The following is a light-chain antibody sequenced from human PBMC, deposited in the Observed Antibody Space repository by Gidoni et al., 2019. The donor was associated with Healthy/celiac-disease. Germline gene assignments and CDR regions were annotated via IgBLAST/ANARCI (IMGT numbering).Light chain of an antibody. CDR2: GNG. CDR1: SSNIGAGYD. J-gene: IGLJ2*01. V-gene: IGLV1-40*01. CDR3: QSYDSSLSVV. Sequence: QSVLTPPPSVSGAPGQRVTISCTASSSNIGAGYDVHWYQQLPGTAPKLLIYGNGNRPSGVPDRFSGSKSGTSASLAITGLQAEDEADYYCQSYDSSLSVVFGGGTKLTVL.